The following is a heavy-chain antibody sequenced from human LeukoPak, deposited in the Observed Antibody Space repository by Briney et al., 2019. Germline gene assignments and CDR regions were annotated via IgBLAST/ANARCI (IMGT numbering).Heavy chain of an antibody. CDR1: GGSISSYY. CDR2: IYYSGTT. V-gene: IGHV4-59*01. D-gene: IGHD6-13*01. J-gene: IGHJ4*02. CDR3: ARGVYIAAAQYAY. Sequence: SETLSPTCTVSGGSISSYYWSWIRQPPGKGLEWIGYIYYSGTTNYNPSLKSRVTISVDTSKNQFSLKLSSVTAADTAVYYCARGVYIAAAQYAYWGQGTLVTVSS.